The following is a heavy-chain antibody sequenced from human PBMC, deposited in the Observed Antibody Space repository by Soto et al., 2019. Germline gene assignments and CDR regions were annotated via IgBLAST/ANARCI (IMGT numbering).Heavy chain of an antibody. CDR1: GFIVTSNY. CDR3: AREGGYGGDSGRWYFDL. CDR2: FYGGGSR. V-gene: IGHV3-53*02. D-gene: IGHD2-21*02. J-gene: IGHJ2*01. Sequence: EVQLVETGGGLIQPGGSLRLSCAASGFIVTSNYMSWVRQAPGKGLEWVSVFYGGGSRYYADSVKGRFTISRAYSENSLYLQMNSLRAEDTAVYYCAREGGYGGDSGRWYFDLWGRGTLVTVAS.